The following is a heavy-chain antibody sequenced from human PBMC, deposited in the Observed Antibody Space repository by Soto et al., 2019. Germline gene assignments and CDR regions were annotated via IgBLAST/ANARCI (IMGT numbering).Heavy chain of an antibody. J-gene: IGHJ4*02. CDR1: GVSISSGGYY. CDR3: ASVIGGDSEYYFDF. Sequence: PSETLSLTCTVSGVSISSGGYYWSWIRQHPGKGLEWIGNIYYSGRTYYNPSFKSRVILSVDTSKNHFSLTLRSVTAADSAMYSCASVIGGDSEYYFDFWGQGALVTVSS. V-gene: IGHV4-31*03. CDR2: IYYSGRT. D-gene: IGHD2-21*02.